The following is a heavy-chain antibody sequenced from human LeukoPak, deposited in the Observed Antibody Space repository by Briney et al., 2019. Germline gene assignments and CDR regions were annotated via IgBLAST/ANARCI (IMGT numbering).Heavy chain of an antibody. CDR2: ISSSGSTI. CDR1: GFTFSSYE. Sequence: GGSLRLSCAASGFTFSSYEMNWVRQAPGKGPEWVSYISSSGSTIYYADSVKGRFTISRDNAKNSLYLQMNSLRAEDTAVYYCARGYCSSTSCYRRGAFDIWGQGTMVTVSS. J-gene: IGHJ3*02. D-gene: IGHD2-2*01. CDR3: ARGYCSSTSCYRRGAFDI. V-gene: IGHV3-48*03.